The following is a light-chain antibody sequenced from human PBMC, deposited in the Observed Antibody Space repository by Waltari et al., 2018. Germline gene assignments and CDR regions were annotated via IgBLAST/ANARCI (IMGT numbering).Light chain of an antibody. V-gene: IGKV3-20*01. J-gene: IGKJ1*01. CDR3: QHYVSLPAT. CDR2: GAS. CDR1: QSVSRT. Sequence: EIVLTQSPGTLFLSPGEGATLSCRASQSVSRTLAWYQQKPGQAPRLLIYGASRRATGIPDRFSGSGSGTDFSLTISRLGPDDSAVYFCQHYVSLPATFGQGTKVEIK.